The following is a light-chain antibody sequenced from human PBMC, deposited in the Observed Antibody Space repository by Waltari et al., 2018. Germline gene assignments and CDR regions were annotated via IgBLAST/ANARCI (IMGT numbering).Light chain of an antibody. CDR1: QSFFYSSNNKDY. J-gene: IGKJ2*01. V-gene: IGKV4-1*01. CDR3: QQYRDTPYT. CDR2: WAS. Sequence: DIVMTQSPDSLAVSLGERAPIPFQPSQSFFYSSNNKDYLAWYQLKPGQPPKLLISWASTRESGVPDRFSGSGTGTDFTLTISSLQTEDVATYYCQQYRDTPYTFGQGTNLEI.